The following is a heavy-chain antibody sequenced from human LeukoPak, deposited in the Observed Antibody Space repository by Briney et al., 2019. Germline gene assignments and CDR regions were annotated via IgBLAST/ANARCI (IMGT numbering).Heavy chain of an antibody. CDR3: ARVAVGAYNFDY. CDR1: GFTFSSYA. D-gene: IGHD1-26*01. J-gene: IGHJ4*02. CDR2: ISYDGSNK. Sequence: GRSLRLSCAASGFTFSSYAMHWVRQAPGKGLEWVAVISYDGSNKYYADSVKGRFTISRDNAKNMLYLQMDSLRAEDTAVYYCARVAVGAYNFDYWGQGTLVTVSS. V-gene: IGHV3-30-3*01.